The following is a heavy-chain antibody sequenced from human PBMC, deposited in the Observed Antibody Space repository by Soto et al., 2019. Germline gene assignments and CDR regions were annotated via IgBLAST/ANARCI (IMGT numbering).Heavy chain of an antibody. V-gene: IGHV3-33*01. CDR3: ARDRTRFADY. D-gene: IGHD1-1*01. J-gene: IGHJ4*02. Sequence: GSLRLSCAASGFTFRSAGLHWVRQAPGKGLEWVAVIWYDGSNKYYADSVKGRFTISRDNSKNTLYLQMNTLRAEDTAIYYCARDRTRFADYWGPGTMVTVSS. CDR1: GFTFRSAG. CDR2: IWYDGSNK.